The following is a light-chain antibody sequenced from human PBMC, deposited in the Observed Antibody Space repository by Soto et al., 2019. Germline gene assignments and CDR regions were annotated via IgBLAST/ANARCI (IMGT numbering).Light chain of an antibody. Sequence: DIKMTHALSALSATKRDRVTITCRASQSISSWLAWYQQKPGKAPKLLIYAASSLQSGVPSRFSGSGSGTDFTLTISSLQPEDFATYYCQQSYSTSWTFGQGTMVDVK. CDR3: QQSYSTSWT. CDR2: AAS. J-gene: IGKJ1*01. CDR1: QSISSW. V-gene: IGKV1-39*01.